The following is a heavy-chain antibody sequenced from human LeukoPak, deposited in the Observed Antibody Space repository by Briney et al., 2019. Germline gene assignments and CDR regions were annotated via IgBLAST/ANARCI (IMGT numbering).Heavy chain of an antibody. CDR3: AREAQYFGEYDNLTYYYYYMDV. J-gene: IGHJ6*03. V-gene: IGHV3-7*01. CDR1: GFIFSSYG. Sequence: GGSLRLSCAASGFIFSSYGMHWVRQAPGKGLEWVASIKEDGSEKNYVDSVKGRFTISRDNAKNSLYLQMNSLRAEDTAVYYCAREAQYFGEYDNLTYYYYYMDVWGKGTTVTISS. D-gene: IGHD3-9*01. CDR2: IKEDGSEK.